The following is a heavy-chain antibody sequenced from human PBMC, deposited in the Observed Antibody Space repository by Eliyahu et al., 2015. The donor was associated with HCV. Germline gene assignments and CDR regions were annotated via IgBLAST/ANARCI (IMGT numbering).Heavy chain of an antibody. Sequence: QVQLQESSPGLVKPSQTLSLTCTVSGESIIRGXHYWSWIRQPAGKGLEWIGRVYTTGKTNYNPSLRSRANISVDTSKNEFSLKLSFVTAADTAMYYCARDHGYFGSDSFDWFDPWGQGTLVTVSS. CDR2: VYTTGKT. D-gene: IGHD3-10*01. CDR3: ARDHGYFGSDSFDWFDP. CDR1: GESIIRGXHY. V-gene: IGHV4-61*02. J-gene: IGHJ5*02.